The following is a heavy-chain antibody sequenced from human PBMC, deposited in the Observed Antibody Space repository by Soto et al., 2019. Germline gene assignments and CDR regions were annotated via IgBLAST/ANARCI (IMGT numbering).Heavy chain of an antibody. D-gene: IGHD3-10*01. J-gene: IGHJ4*02. Sequence: QLQLQESGPGLVKPSETLSLTCTVSGGSISSSSYYWGWIRQPPGKGLEWIGSIYYSGRTYYNPSLKSRVTISVDTSKNQFSLKLSSVTAADTAVYYCATLWFGEGNYWGQGTLVTVSS. V-gene: IGHV4-39*01. CDR3: ATLWFGEGNY. CDR1: GGSISSSSYY. CDR2: IYYSGRT.